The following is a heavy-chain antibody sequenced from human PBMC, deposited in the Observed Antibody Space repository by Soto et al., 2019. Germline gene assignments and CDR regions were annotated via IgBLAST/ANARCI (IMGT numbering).Heavy chain of an antibody. D-gene: IGHD6-6*01. V-gene: IGHV3-23*01. Sequence: PGGSLRLSCAASGFTFSSYAMSWVRQAPGKGLEWVSAISGSGGSTYYADSVKGRFTISRDNSKNTLYLQMNSLRAEDTAVYYCAKLERAWTVGIAARYDYWGQGTLVTVSS. CDR1: GFTFSSYA. CDR2: ISGSGGST. CDR3: AKLERAWTVGIAARYDY. J-gene: IGHJ4*02.